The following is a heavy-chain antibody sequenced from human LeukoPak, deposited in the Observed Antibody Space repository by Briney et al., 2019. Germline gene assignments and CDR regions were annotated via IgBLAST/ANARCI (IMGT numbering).Heavy chain of an antibody. Sequence: PSETLSLTCTVSGGSISSYYWSWIRQPPGKGLEWIAYISYSGSTYYNPSLKSRVTISVDTSKNQFSLKLSSVTAADTAVYYCARFNSFYYGSGNYYTPNYFDYWGQGTLVTGSS. V-gene: IGHV4-59*01. CDR2: ISYSGST. D-gene: IGHD3-10*01. CDR1: GGSISSYY. CDR3: ARFNSFYYGSGNYYTPNYFDY. J-gene: IGHJ4*02.